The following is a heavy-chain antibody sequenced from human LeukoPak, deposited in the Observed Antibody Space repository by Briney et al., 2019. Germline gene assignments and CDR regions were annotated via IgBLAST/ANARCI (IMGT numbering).Heavy chain of an antibody. V-gene: IGHV5-51*01. Sequence: GESLKISCKGAAYKFSNYWIAWVRQMPGEDLEWMGIIYPDDSDTRYSPSFLGQVTISADKSISTAYLQWTSLKASDTAIYYCARRDTTYFDYWGQGSLVTVSS. CDR1: AYKFSNYW. CDR2: IYPDDSDT. J-gene: IGHJ4*02. CDR3: ARRDTTYFDY. D-gene: IGHD1-1*01.